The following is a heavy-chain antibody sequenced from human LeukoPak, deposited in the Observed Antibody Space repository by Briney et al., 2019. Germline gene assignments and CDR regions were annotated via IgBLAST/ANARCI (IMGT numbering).Heavy chain of an antibody. CDR3: AREVYGGNSGFDY. CDR1: GGSISSGGYS. D-gene: IGHD4-23*01. CDR2: IYHSERT. V-gene: IGHV4-30-2*01. J-gene: IGHJ4*02. Sequence: PSETLSLTCAVSGGSISSGGYSTSRIPQPPVKGLEWSGYIYHSERTYYNPSLKNQVNISVDRSKHQCAVKLSSVPAADTAVYYWAREVYGGNSGFDYWGQGTLVTVSS.